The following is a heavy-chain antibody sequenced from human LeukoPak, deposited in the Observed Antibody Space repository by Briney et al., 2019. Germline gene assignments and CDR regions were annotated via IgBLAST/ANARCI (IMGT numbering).Heavy chain of an antibody. CDR3: ARTRITMIVGLASRFDY. Sequence: GGSLRLSCAASGFTFSSYWMSWVRQAPGKGLEWVANIKQDGSEKYYVDSVKGRFTISRGNAKNSLYLQMNSLRAEDTAVYYCARTRITMIVGLASRFDYWGQGTLVTVSS. V-gene: IGHV3-7*01. CDR1: GFTFSSYW. CDR2: IKQDGSEK. J-gene: IGHJ4*02. D-gene: IGHD3-22*01.